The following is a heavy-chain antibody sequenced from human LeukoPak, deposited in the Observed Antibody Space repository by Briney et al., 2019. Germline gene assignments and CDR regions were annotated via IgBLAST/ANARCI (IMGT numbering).Heavy chain of an antibody. CDR1: GGSISSHY. D-gene: IGHD3-9*01. CDR3: ARQVGRKYDILTGWFFAFDI. CDR2: IFHTGST. Sequence: SETLSLTCAVPGGSISSHYGSCIREPPGEGLGWIGYIFHTGSTDYNPSLKSRVSISVDTSKKQYSLKLRSVTAADTAVYYCARQVGRKYDILTGWFFAFDIWGQRTMLTVSS. J-gene: IGHJ3*02. V-gene: IGHV4-59*08.